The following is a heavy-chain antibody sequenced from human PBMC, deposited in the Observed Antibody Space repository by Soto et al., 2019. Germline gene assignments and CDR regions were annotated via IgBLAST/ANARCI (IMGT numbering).Heavy chain of an antibody. CDR2: SRNKANSYTT. V-gene: IGHV3-72*01. CDR1: GFTFSDRY. J-gene: IGHJ4*02. Sequence: EVQLVESGGGLVQPGGSLRLCCAASGFTFSDRYMDWVRQAPGKGLEWVGRSRNKANSYTTEYAAAVKGRFTISRDELKSSLYLQMESLKTEDTAVYYCVRGYNGFDRWGQGTLVTVSS. CDR3: VRGYNGFDR. D-gene: IGHD2-2*02.